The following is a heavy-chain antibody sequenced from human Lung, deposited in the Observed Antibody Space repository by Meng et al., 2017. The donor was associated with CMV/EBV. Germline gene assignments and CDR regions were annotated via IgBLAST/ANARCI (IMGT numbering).Heavy chain of an antibody. Sequence: GGSLRLSCAASGFTFSSYAMTWVRQAPGKGLEWVSDISGSGSNTYYADSVKGRFAISRDNSKNTLYLQMNSLRADDTAVYYCAKPFYYYESINYYQDYWGQGTMVTVSS. CDR3: AKPFYYYESINYYQDY. J-gene: IGHJ4*02. V-gene: IGHV3-23*01. CDR2: ISGSGSNT. CDR1: GFTFSSYA. D-gene: IGHD3-22*01.